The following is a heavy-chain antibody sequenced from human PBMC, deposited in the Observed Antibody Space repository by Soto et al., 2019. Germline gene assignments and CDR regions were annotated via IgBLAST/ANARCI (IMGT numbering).Heavy chain of an antibody. CDR1: GFTFRSYA. V-gene: IGHV3-23*01. CDR3: ANRAAEESWCTTTSCLLIYFGI. Sequence: EVQLLESGGGLVQPGGSLRLSCAASGFTFRSYAMSCVRQAPGKGLEWVSAISGSGGITYYAYSVKGRFTISRDNSKNTLYLQMNSLRSEHKALYYCANRAAEESWCTTTSCLLIYFGIWGQRKAVNVSS. D-gene: IGHD2-2*01. J-gene: IGHJ3*02. CDR2: ISGSGGIT.